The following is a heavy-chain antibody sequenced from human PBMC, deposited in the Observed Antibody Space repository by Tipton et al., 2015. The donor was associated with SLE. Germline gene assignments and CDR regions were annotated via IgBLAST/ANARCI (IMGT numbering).Heavy chain of an antibody. V-gene: IGHV4-31*03. J-gene: IGHJ4*02. CDR3: ARGRADGYNSPYDY. D-gene: IGHD5-24*01. CDR2: IYGSGTT. Sequence: TLSLTCTVSGGSISSGRYYWSWIRQHPGKGLEWIGYIYGSGTTYSNPSLKSRVTMSVDTSKNQFSLKVSSVTAADTAVYYCARGRADGYNSPYDYWGQGTLVTVSS. CDR1: GGSISSGRYY.